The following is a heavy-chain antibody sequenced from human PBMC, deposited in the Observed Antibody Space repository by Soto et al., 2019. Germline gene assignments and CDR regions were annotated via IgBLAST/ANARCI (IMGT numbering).Heavy chain of an antibody. D-gene: IGHD3-16*02. Sequence: QVQLVESGGGVAPPGRSLRLSCTASGFMFSNYAMNWVRQAPGKGLEWVALISYDGSNEYYADSVRGRFTISRDTSKNTLYLQMNGLRTEDTAIYYCARDRLNIQCLAYLSYPVRPYYYYGVDVWGQGTTVTVSS. CDR2: ISYDGSNE. V-gene: IGHV3-30*01. J-gene: IGHJ6*02. CDR3: ARDRLNIQCLAYLSYPVRPYYYYGVDV. CDR1: GFMFSNYA.